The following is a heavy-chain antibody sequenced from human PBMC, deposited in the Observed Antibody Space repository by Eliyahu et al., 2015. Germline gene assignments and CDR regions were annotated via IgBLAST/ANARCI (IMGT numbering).Heavy chain of an antibody. V-gene: IGHV3-15*01. J-gene: IGHJ4*02. Sequence: EVQLVESGGGLVKPGGSLRLSCAASGFTFXNAWMSWVRQAPGKGLEWVGRIKSKTDGGTTDYAAPVKGRFTISRDDSKNTLYLQMNSLKTEDTAVYYCLSSSGYRRLGGLDYWGQGTLVTVSS. D-gene: IGHD3-22*01. CDR1: GFTFXNAW. CDR2: IKSKTDGGTT. CDR3: LSSSGYRRLGGLDY.